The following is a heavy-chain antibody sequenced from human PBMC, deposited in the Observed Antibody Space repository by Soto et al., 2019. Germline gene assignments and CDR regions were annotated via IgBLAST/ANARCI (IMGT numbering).Heavy chain of an antibody. D-gene: IGHD3-16*01. V-gene: IGHV2-5*02. CDR3: AHNIGGDYVYGFDF. Sequence: QIALKESGPTLVKPTQTLTLTCTFSGISLTTCGEGVGWVRQPPGQGLEWVALVYGDGDKRYLTSLKSRLTITKDTSKNQVVLTMTNMDPVDTGTYFCAHNIGGDYVYGFDFWGQGTKVTVSS. J-gene: IGHJ3*01. CDR2: VYGDGDK. CDR1: GISLTTCGEG.